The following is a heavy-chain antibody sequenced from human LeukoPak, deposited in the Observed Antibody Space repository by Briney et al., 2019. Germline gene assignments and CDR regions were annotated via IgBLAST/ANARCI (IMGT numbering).Heavy chain of an antibody. Sequence: PGGSLRLSCAASGFTFSSYSMNWVRQAPGKGLEWVSSISSSSSYIYYADSVKGRFTISRDNAKNSLYLQMNSLRAEDTAVYYCARLSSSWYASPVDYWGQGTQVTVSS. V-gene: IGHV3-21*01. CDR2: ISSSSSYI. CDR3: ARLSSSWYASPVDY. D-gene: IGHD6-13*01. CDR1: GFTFSSYS. J-gene: IGHJ4*02.